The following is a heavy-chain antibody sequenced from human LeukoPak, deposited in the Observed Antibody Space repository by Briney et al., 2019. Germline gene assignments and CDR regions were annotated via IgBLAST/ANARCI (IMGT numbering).Heavy chain of an antibody. CDR2: IYPGDSDT. CDR3: ASQYSSWRY. Sequence: LXISXKGSXYSFXSYXIGWVRQMPGKGLEWMGIIYPGDSDTRYSPSFQGQVTISADKSISTAYLQWSSLKASDTAMYYCASQYSSWRYWGQGTLVTVSS. V-gene: IGHV5-51*01. J-gene: IGHJ4*02. CDR1: XYSFXSYX. D-gene: IGHD6-19*01.